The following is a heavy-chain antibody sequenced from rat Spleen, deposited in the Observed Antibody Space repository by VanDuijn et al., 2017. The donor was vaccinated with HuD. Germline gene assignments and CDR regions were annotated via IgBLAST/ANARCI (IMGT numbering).Heavy chain of an antibody. J-gene: IGHJ2*01. Sequence: EVQLQESGPGLVNPSQSLSLTCSVTDYSITSNYWDWIRKFPGNKMEWIGHISYSGSTRYNPYLKSPISITRDTSKNQFFLQLNSVTTEDTATYYCARRRGQVYNNYFDYWGQGVMVTVSS. V-gene: IGHV3-1*01. CDR2: ISYSGST. CDR3: ARRRGQVYNNYFDY. D-gene: IGHD1-10*01. CDR1: DYSITSNY.